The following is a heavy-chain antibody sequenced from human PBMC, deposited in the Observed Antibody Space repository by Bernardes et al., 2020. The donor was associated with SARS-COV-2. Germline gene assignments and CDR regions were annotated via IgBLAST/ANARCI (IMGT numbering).Heavy chain of an antibody. J-gene: IGHJ6*02. CDR3: ATLRWELLPSGYYFAMDV. Sequence: AGVKVSCKVSGYTLTKLSMHWVRQAPGKGLEWIGGFDPEDGETMYAQKFQGRLTLTEDTSADTTYMELSSLRSEDTAVYYCATLRWELLPSGYYFAMDVWGQGTTVTVSS. D-gene: IGHD1-26*01. CDR2: FDPEDGET. V-gene: IGHV1-24*01. CDR1: GYTLTKLS.